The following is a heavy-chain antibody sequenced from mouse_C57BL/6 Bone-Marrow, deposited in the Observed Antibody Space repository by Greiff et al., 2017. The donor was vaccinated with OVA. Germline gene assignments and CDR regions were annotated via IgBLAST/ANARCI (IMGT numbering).Heavy chain of an antibody. CDR3: ARVYYSNYEGFAY. Sequence: VQLQQSGAELVRPGSSVKLSCKASGYTFTSYWMHWVKQRPIQGLEWIGTIDPSDSETQYNQKFKDKATLTVDKSSSTAYMQLSSLTSEDSAVYYCARVYYSNYEGFAYWGQGTLVTVSA. V-gene: IGHV1-52*01. CDR1: GYTFTSYW. J-gene: IGHJ3*01. D-gene: IGHD2-5*01. CDR2: IDPSDSET.